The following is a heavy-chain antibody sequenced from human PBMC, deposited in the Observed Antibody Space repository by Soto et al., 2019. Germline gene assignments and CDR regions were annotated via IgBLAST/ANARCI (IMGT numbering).Heavy chain of an antibody. Sequence: EVQLVESGGDLVQPGGSLRLSCAASGFTFSSNWMHWVRQGPGKGLVWVSRMNPDGSTRGYADCVKGRFTISRDNARNTVFLQMSSLRAEDTAVYYCARGGEVGAGQYYLDDSWGQGTLVTVSS. CDR1: GFTFSSNW. CDR2: MNPDGSTR. D-gene: IGHD3-16*01. J-gene: IGHJ4*02. CDR3: ARGGEVGAGQYYLDDS. V-gene: IGHV3-74*01.